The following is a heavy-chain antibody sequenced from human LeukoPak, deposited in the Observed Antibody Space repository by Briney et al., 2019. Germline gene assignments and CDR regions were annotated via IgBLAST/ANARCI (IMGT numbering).Heavy chain of an antibody. J-gene: IGHJ3*02. CDR3: ARVLFDIVVVPTDIHDALDI. CDR2: IYYTGNS. D-gene: IGHD2-2*01. V-gene: IGHV4-59*11. CDR1: GGAIRSQY. Sequence: SSETLSLTCTVSGGAIRSQYWSWIRQPPGKGLEWIGYIYYTGNSNYNPSLKSRVTISVDTSKNQFSLKLSSMTAADTAVYYCARVLFDIVVVPTDIHDALDIWGQGTLVTVSS.